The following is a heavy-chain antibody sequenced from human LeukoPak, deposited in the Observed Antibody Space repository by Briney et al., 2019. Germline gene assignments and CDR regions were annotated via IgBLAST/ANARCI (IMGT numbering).Heavy chain of an antibody. CDR2: INSDESST. V-gene: IGHV3-74*01. CDR1: GFTFSSYW. D-gene: IGHD3-3*01. Sequence: GGSLRLSCAASGFTFSSYWMHWVRQAPGKGLVWVSRINSDESSTTYADSVMGRFTISGDNAKNTLYLQMNSLRAEDTAVYYCARASTIFGPFHFDYWGQGTLVTVSS. J-gene: IGHJ4*02. CDR3: ARASTIFGPFHFDY.